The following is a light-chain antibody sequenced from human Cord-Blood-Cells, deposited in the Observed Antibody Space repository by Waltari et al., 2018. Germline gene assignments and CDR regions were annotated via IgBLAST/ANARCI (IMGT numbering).Light chain of an antibody. CDR3: QVWDSSSDHYV. Sequence: SYVLTPPPSAAAAPEPTARTTCGGSHIGSNSVHWYQQKPRQAPVLVIYYDSDRPRGSPERFSGSNSGNTATLTISRVEAADEADYYCQVWDSSSDHYVFGTGTKVTVL. CDR1: HIGSNS. J-gene: IGLJ1*01. CDR2: YDS. V-gene: IGLV3-21*04.